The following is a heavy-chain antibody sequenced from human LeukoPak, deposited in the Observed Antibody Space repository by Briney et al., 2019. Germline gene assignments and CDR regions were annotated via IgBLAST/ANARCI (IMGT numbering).Heavy chain of an antibody. CDR2: IKQDGSEK. V-gene: IGHV3-7*01. CDR3: ARDPLSSSSFDL. Sequence: GSLRLSCTASGFNFSTYWMTWVRQVPGKGLEWVANIKQDGSEKYYVDSVKGRFTISRDNAKNSLYLQMNSLRAEDTAVYYCARDPLSSSSFDLWGQGTLVTVSS. J-gene: IGHJ4*02. CDR1: GFNFSTYW. D-gene: IGHD6-13*01.